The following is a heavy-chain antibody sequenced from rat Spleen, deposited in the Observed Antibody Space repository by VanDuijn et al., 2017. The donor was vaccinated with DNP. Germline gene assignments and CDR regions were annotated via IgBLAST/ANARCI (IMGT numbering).Heavy chain of an antibody. CDR1: GFTFSGYW. Sequence: EVQLVESGGGLVEPGRSLKVSCVASGFTFSGYWMYWIRQAPGKGLEWVASINTDGDSTYYLESVKGRFTISRANAENTLYLQMNSLKSEDTATYYCARLNSGQRGFDYWGQGVMVTVSS. J-gene: IGHJ2*01. D-gene: IGHD4-3*01. CDR3: ARLNSGQRGFDY. CDR2: INTDGDST. V-gene: IGHV5-58*01.